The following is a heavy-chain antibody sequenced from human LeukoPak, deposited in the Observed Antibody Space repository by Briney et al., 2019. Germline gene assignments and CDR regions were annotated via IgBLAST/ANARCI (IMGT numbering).Heavy chain of an antibody. CDR3: AMCRDGYTL. CDR2: IIPILGIA. V-gene: IGHV1-69*02. D-gene: IGHD5-24*01. CDR1: GGTFSSYS. J-gene: IGHJ4*02. Sequence: SVKVSCKASGGTFSSYSFSWVRQAPGQGLEWMGGIIPILGIANYAQKFQGRVTITADKSTSTAYRELSSLSSEDTAVYYCAMCRDGYTLWGQGTVVPVSS.